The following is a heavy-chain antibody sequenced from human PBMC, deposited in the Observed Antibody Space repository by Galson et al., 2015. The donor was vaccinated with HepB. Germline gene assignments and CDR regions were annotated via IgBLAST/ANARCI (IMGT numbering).Heavy chain of an antibody. CDR2: IRDDGGEK. J-gene: IGHJ4*02. CDR3: ARDGRCELLEGGFDY. D-gene: IGHD1-26*01. V-gene: IGHV3-7*03. CDR1: GFTFNNYF. Sequence: SLRLSCAASGFTFNNYFMSWVRQAPGKGLEWVADIRDDGGEKTYGDSVKGRFTISRDNAKNSLYLQMNSLTAEDTAVYYCARDGRCELLEGGFDYWGEGILVT.